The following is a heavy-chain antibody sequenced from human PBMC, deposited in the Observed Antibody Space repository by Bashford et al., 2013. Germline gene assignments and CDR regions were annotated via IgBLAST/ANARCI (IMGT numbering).Heavy chain of an antibody. D-gene: IGHD3-9*01. CDR3: ARDADDSLKYSRDSFDY. CDR2: IITNTGGT. CDR1: GYTFTAYY. V-gene: IGHV1-2*02. Sequence: ASVKVSCKASGYTFTAYYIHWVRQAPGQGLEWMGWIITNTGGTNSAQKFQGRVTMTRDTSISAAYMELSRLTSDDTAVYYCARDADDSLKYSRDSFDYWGQGTLVTVSS. J-gene: IGHJ4*02.